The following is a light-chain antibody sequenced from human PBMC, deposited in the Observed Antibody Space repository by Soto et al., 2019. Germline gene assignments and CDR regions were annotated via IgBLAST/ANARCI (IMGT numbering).Light chain of an antibody. CDR1: SSDVGDYNY. J-gene: IGLJ2*01. CDR2: EGS. V-gene: IGLV2-8*01. CDR3: SSYAGSNNFVV. Sequence: QSALTQPPSASGSPGQSVTISCTGTSSDVGDYNYVSWYQHHPGKAPKLMIYEGSKRPSGVPDRFSGSKSGNTASLTVSGLQADDEADYYCSSYAGSNNFVVFGGGTKLTVL.